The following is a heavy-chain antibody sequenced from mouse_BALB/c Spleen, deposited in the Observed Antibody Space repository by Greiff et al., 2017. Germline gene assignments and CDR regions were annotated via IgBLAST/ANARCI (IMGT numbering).Heavy chain of an antibody. CDR2: INPNNGGT. CDR3: ARRWLLFDY. CDR1: GYTFTDYN. V-gene: IGHV1-18*01. Sequence: VQLQQSGPELVKPGASVKIPCKASGYTFTDYNMDWVKQSHGKSLEWIGDINPNNGGTIYNQKFKGKATLTVDKSSSTAYMELRSLTSEDTAVYYCARRWLLFDYWGQGTTLTVSA. D-gene: IGHD2-3*01. J-gene: IGHJ2*01.